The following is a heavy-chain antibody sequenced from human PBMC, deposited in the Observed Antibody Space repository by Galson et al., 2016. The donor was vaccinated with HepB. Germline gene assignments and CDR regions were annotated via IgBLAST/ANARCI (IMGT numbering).Heavy chain of an antibody. J-gene: IGHJ6*02. CDR3: ARDPGVAAAGHYNGLDV. Sequence: SVKVSCKASGDTFSSYANSWVRQAPGQGLEWLGGIIPIFGTTNYAQKCQGTVTITAVESTSTAYMELSSLRSEDTAVYYCARDPGVAAAGHYNGLDVWGQGTTVTVSS. D-gene: IGHD6-13*01. CDR1: GDTFSSYA. V-gene: IGHV1-69*13. CDR2: IIPIFGTT.